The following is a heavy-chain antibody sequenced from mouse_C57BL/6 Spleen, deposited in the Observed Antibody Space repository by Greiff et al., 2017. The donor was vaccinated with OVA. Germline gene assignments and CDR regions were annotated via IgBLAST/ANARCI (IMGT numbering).Heavy chain of an antibody. CDR2: ILPGSGST. V-gene: IGHV1-9*01. D-gene: IGHD2-3*01. CDR1: GYTFTGYW. CDR3: ARYDGYYGYYAMDY. Sequence: QVQLQQSGAELMKPGASVKLSCKATGYTFTGYWIEWVKQRPGHGLEWIGEILPGSGSTNYNEKFKGKATFTADTSSNTAYMQLSSLITEDSAIYYCARYDGYYGYYAMDYWGQGTSVTVSS. J-gene: IGHJ4*01.